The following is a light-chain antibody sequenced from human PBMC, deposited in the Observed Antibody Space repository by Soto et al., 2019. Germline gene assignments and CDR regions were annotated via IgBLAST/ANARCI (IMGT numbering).Light chain of an antibody. Sequence: QSVLTQPASVSGSPGQSITISCTGNSSDVGGYNYVSWYQQHPGKAPKLMIYEVSNRPSGVSNRFSGSKSGNTASLTISGLQAEDEADYYCSSYTSSSTLGVFGGGTKRTVL. V-gene: IGLV2-14*01. J-gene: IGLJ3*02. CDR3: SSYTSSSTLGV. CDR2: EVS. CDR1: SSDVGGYNY.